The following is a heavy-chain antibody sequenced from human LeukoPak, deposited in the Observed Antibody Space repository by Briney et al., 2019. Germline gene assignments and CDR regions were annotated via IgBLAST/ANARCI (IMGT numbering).Heavy chain of an antibody. CDR2: IKQDGSEK. Sequence: GGSLRLSCAASGFSLSDYWMNWVRQTPGKGPEWLANIKQDGSEKNYVESVNGRFIISRDNAKNSGYLRMNSLRAEDTAVYYCVGGTGWLPLTWGQGTLVTVSS. CDR1: GFSLSDYW. CDR3: VGGTGWLPLT. V-gene: IGHV3-7*01. D-gene: IGHD6-19*01. J-gene: IGHJ5*01.